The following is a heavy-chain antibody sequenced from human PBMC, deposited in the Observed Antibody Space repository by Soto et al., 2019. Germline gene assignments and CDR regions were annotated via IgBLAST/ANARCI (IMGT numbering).Heavy chain of an antibody. D-gene: IGHD3-3*01. Sequence: QVQLVQSGAEVKKPGASVKVSCKASGYTFTSYGISWVRQAPGQGLEWMGGISDYNGNTNYAQKLTGRGTMTTDTSTSTAYMELRSLRSDDTAVSYCARATVELITILGVVILGWFDPWGQGTRVTVSS. V-gene: IGHV1-18*01. J-gene: IGHJ5*02. CDR1: GYTFTSYG. CDR2: ISDYNGNT. CDR3: ARATVELITILGVVILGWFDP.